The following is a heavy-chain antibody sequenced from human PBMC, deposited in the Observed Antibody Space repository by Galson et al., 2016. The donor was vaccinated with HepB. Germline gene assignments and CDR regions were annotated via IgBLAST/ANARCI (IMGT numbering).Heavy chain of an antibody. J-gene: IGHJ4*02. D-gene: IGHD2-15*01. CDR2: ISPYNGNS. CDR1: GYTLTELS. V-gene: IGHV1-18*01. Sequence: SVKVSCKVSGYTLTELSIHWVRQAPGQGLEWMGWISPYNGNSSYAQKFQGRVTMTTDTSTNTAYMELRSLRSDDTAVYYCARGGVCSDGSCYSGFDYWGQGTPVTVSS. CDR3: ARGGVCSDGSCYSGFDY.